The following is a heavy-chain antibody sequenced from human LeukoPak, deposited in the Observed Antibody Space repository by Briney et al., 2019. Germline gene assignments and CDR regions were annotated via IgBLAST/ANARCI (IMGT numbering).Heavy chain of an antibody. J-gene: IGHJ6*03. CDR2: ISWNSDTI. CDR3: AKGAARRRFYYYMDV. D-gene: IGHD6-6*01. Sequence: GGSLRLSCAVSGFPFSTFWMSWVRQAPGKGLEWVSGISWNSDTIAYADSVKGRFTVSRDNAKNSLYLQMNSLRTDDMALYYCAKGAARRRFYYYMDVWGKGTTVTVSS. CDR1: GFPFSTFW. V-gene: IGHV3-9*03.